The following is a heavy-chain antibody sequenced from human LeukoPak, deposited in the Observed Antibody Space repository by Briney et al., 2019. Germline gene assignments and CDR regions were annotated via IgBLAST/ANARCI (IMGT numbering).Heavy chain of an antibody. D-gene: IGHD6-19*01. CDR2: ISGDGGST. Sequence: GGSLRLSCAAPGFIFDNYAIHWVRQAPGKGLEWVSLISGDGGSTFHADSVRGRFTISRDNTRKSLSLQMSSLRSEDTALYYCARESETSGWYDYWGQGTLVTVSS. J-gene: IGHJ4*02. CDR3: ARESETSGWYDY. CDR1: GFIFDNYA. V-gene: IGHV3-43*02.